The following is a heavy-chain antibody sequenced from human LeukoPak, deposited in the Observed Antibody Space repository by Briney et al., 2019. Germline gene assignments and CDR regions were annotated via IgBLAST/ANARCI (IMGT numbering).Heavy chain of an antibody. D-gene: IGHD6-19*01. V-gene: IGHV3-48*02. CDR2: SSSSSSTI. J-gene: IGHJ4*02. CDR3: ARDSVAGDGGNY. Sequence: PGGSLRLSCEASGFTFSSYSMNWVRQAPGKGPEWVSYSSSSSSTIYYADSVKGRFTISRDNAKNSLYLQMNSLRDEDTAVYYCARDSVAGDGGNYWGQGTLVTVSS. CDR1: GFTFSSYS.